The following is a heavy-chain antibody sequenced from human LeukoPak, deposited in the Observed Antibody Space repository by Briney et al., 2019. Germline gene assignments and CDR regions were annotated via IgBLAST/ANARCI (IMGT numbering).Heavy chain of an antibody. J-gene: IGHJ4*02. CDR2: MNPNSGNT. CDR1: GCTFTSYD. D-gene: IGHD3-3*01. V-gene: IGHV1-8*01. Sequence: ASVKVSCKASGCTFTSYDINWVRQATGQGLEWMGWMNPNSGNTGYAQKFQGRVTMTRNTSISTAYMELSSLRSEDTAVYYCARVLGLKSNWYYDFWSGYPYYFDYWGQGTLVTVSS. CDR3: ARVLGLKSNWYYDFWSGYPYYFDY.